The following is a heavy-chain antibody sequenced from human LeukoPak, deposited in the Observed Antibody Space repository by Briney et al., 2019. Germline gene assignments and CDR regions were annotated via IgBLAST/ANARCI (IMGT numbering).Heavy chain of an antibody. CDR3: ARDHSSGWYSDYFDY. D-gene: IGHD6-19*01. J-gene: IGHJ4*02. CDR2: ISYDGSNK. V-gene: IGHV3-30*03. CDR1: GFTFSSYG. Sequence: GGSLRLSCAASGFTFSSYGMHWVRQAPGKGLEWVAVISYDGSNKYYADSVKGRFTISRDNSKNTLYLQMNSLRAEDTAVYYCARDHSSGWYSDYFDYWGQGTLVTVSS.